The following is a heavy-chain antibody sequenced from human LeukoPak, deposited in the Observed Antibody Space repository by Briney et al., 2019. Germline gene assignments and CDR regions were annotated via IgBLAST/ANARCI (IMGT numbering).Heavy chain of an antibody. CDR3: AKPGPGALFQVDH. V-gene: IGHV3-23*01. CDR1: GFTFSSYA. J-gene: IGHJ5*02. Sequence: PGGSLRLSCAASGFTFSSYAMSWVRQAPGKGLEWVSSISGSGGSTYYADSVKGRFTISRDNSKNTLSLQLNSLSAEDTAIYYCAKPGPGALFQVDHWGQGTVVTVSA. CDR2: ISGSGGST. D-gene: IGHD7-27*01.